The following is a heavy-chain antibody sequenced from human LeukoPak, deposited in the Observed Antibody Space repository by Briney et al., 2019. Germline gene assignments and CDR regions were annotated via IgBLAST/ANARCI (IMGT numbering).Heavy chain of an antibody. CDR3: AKVVEAVAGSYYYYYYGMDV. V-gene: IGHV3-7*03. D-gene: IGHD6-19*01. CDR1: GFTFSNYW. J-gene: IGHJ6*02. CDR2: IKTDGSEK. Sequence: PGGSLRLSCEGSGFTFSNYWMGWVRQAPGKGLQWVANIKTDGSEKYYVDSVKGRFTISRDNAKNSLYLQMNSLRAEDTAVYYCAKVVEAVAGSYYYYYYGMDVWGQGTTVTVSS.